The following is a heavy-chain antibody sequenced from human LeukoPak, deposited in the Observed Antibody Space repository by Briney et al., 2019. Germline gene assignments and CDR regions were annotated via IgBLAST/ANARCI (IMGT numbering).Heavy chain of an antibody. J-gene: IGHJ6*02. CDR1: GFTFSDYY. Sequence: PGGSLRLSCAASGFTFSDYYMSWIRQAPGKGLEWVSYISSSGSTIYYADSVKGRFTISRDNAKNSLYLQMNSLRAEDTAVHYCARDLEDYYYGMDVWGQGTTVTVSS. D-gene: IGHD1-1*01. CDR2: ISSSGSTI. CDR3: ARDLEDYYYGMDV. V-gene: IGHV3-11*01.